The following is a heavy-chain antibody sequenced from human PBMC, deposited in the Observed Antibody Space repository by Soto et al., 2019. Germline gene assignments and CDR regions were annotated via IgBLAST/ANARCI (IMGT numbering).Heavy chain of an antibody. D-gene: IGHD3-22*01. CDR2: TSFDERYK. CDR3: ARDPRGDYDTAAYFDS. Sequence: QVQLVESGGGVVQPGRSLGLSCEASGFTFTGYAMHWVRQAPGKGLEWVAITSFDERYKFYAASVKGRFTISRDNSKNTLYLQMDSLSPEDTARYFCARDPRGDYDTAAYFDSWGQGALVIVSS. CDR1: GFTFTGYA. V-gene: IGHV3-30*04. J-gene: IGHJ4*02.